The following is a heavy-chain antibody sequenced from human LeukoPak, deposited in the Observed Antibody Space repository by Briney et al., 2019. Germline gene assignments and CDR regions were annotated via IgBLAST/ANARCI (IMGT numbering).Heavy chain of an antibody. CDR1: GYTFTGYY. V-gene: IGHV1-2*02. Sequence: GASVKVSCKASGYTFTGYYMHWVRQAPGQGLEWMGWINPNSGGTNYAQKFQGRVTMTRDTSISTAYMELSRLRSDDTAVYYCARGDTSGYSSSWCLGYWGQGTLAPVSS. CDR2: INPNSGGT. J-gene: IGHJ4*02. CDR3: ARGDTSGYSSSWCLGY. D-gene: IGHD6-13*01.